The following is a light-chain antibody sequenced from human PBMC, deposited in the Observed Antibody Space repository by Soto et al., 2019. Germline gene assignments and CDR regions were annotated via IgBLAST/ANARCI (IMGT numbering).Light chain of an antibody. J-gene: IGLJ2*01. CDR3: SSYAGSNSLGV. CDR2: EVS. Sequence: QSVLTQPPSASGTPGQRVTISCSGSNSNIGSNKVNWYQQLPGKAPKLLIYEVSKRPSGVPDRFSGSKSGNTASLTVSGLQAEDEADYYCSSYAGSNSLGVLGGGTKLTVL. V-gene: IGLV2-8*01. CDR1: NSNIGSNK.